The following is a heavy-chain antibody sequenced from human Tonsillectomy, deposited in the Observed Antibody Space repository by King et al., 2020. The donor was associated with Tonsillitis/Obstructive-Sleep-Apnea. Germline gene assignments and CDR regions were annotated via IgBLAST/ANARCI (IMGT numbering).Heavy chain of an antibody. V-gene: IGHV3-30*09. CDR1: GFTFSSYA. D-gene: IGHD1-7*01. CDR2: ISYDESNK. J-gene: IGHJ4*02. Sequence: VQLVESGGGVVQPGRSLRLSCAASGFTFSSYAMHWVRQAPGKGLEWVAVISYDESNKYYADSMKGRFAISRDNSKNTLYLQMNSLRAEDTAVYYCARGWNSVVWYFDYWGQGTLVTVSS. CDR3: ARGWNSVVWYFDY.